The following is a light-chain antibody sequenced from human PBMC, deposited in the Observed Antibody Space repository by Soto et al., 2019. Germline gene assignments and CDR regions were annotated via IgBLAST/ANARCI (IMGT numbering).Light chain of an antibody. CDR3: MQGTHWPWT. V-gene: IGKV2-28*01. CDR1: QSLLHSNGYNY. CDR2: LGS. Sequence: DIVMTQSPLSLPVTPGEPASISCRSSQSLLHSNGYNYLDWYLQKPGQSPQLLIYLGSNRASGVPDRFSGSGSGTDFTLKISGVEAEDVGVYYCMQGTHWPWTFGQGTKV. J-gene: IGKJ1*01.